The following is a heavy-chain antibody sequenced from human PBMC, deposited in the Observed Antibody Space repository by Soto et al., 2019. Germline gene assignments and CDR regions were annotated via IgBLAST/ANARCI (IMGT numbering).Heavy chain of an antibody. CDR1: GGSISSGGYY. CDR2: IYYSGST. J-gene: IGHJ5*02. CDR3: ARVGGINWFDP. Sequence: QVQLQESGPGLVKPSQTLSLTCTVSGGSISSGGYYWSWIRQHPGKGLEWIGYIYYSGSTYYNPSLNGRATISADTSKNQFPLKRSSVTAADTAVSYCARVGGINWFDPWGQGTLVTVSS. D-gene: IGHD3-16*01. V-gene: IGHV4-31*03.